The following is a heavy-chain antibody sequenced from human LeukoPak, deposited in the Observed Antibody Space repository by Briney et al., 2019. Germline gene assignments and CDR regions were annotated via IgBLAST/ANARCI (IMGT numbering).Heavy chain of an antibody. CDR1: GFIFSDHY. J-gene: IGHJ4*02. CDR2: ISSSGRTI. CDR3: ARGEYYFDY. V-gene: IGHV3-11*04. Sequence: PGGSLRLSCAASGFIFSDHYMDWVRQAPGKGLECISYISSSGRTIYYADSLKGRFTVSRDNAKNSLYLRMNNLRAEDTAVYYCARGEYYFDYWGQGTLVTVSS.